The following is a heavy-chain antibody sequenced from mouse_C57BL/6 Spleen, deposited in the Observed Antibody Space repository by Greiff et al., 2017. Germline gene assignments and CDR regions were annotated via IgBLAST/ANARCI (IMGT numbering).Heavy chain of an antibody. CDR3: ARHGYYTENY. J-gene: IGHJ4*01. CDR1: GYSFTGYY. D-gene: IGHD2-3*01. CDR2: INPSTGGT. V-gene: IGHV1-42*01. Sequence: VQLQQSGPELVKPGASVKISCKASGYSFTGYYMNWVKQSPEKSLEWIGEINPSTGGTTYNQKFKAKATLTVDKSSSTAYMQLKSLTSEDSAVYYCARHGYYTENYWGQGTSGTVSS.